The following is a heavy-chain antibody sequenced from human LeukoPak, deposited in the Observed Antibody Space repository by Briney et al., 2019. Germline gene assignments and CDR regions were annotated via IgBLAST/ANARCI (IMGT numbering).Heavy chain of an antibody. D-gene: IGHD3-22*01. CDR1: GFTFSSYA. V-gene: IGHV3-23*01. Sequence: GGSLRLSCAASGFTFSSYAMSWVRQAPGKGLEWVSAISGSGGSTYYADSVKGRFTISRDNSKNTLYLQMNSLRAEDTAVYYCATYLYDSSGYYYGGSPYAFDIWGQGTMVTVSS. CDR3: ATYLYDSSGYYYGGSPYAFDI. CDR2: ISGSGGST. J-gene: IGHJ3*02.